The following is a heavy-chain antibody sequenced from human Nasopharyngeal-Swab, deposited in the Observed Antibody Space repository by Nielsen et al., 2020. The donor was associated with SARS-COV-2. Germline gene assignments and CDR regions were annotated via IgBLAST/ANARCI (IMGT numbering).Heavy chain of an antibody. D-gene: IGHD1-26*01. Sequence: ASVKVSCKASGYTFTGYYMHWVRQAPGQGLEWMGRINPNSGGTNYAQKFQGRVTMTRDTSISTAYMELSRLRSDDTAMYYCARQERARQWDYYYGMDVWGQGTTVTVSS. CDR3: ARQERARQWDYYYGMDV. V-gene: IGHV1-2*06. CDR1: GYTFTGYY. CDR2: INPNSGGT. J-gene: IGHJ6*02.